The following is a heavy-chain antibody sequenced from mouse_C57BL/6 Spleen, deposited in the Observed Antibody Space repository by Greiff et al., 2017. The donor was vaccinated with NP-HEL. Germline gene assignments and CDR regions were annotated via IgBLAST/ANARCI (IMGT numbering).Heavy chain of an antibody. CDR1: GFNIKDYY. D-gene: IGHD1-1*01. Sequence: EVQLQESGAELVRPGASVKLSCTASGFNIKDYYMHWVKQRPEQGLEWIGRIDPEDGDTDYAPKFQGKATMTADTSSNTAYLQLSSLTSEDTAVYYCTRYYYGSSYGYFGVWGTGATVTVSS. CDR3: TRYYYGSSYGYFGV. V-gene: IGHV14-1*01. CDR2: IDPEDGDT. J-gene: IGHJ1*03.